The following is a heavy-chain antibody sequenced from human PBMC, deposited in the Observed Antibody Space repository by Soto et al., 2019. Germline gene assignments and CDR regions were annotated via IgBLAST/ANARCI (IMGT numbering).Heavy chain of an antibody. Sequence: ASVKVSCKASGYTFTSYGISWVRQAPGQGLEWMGWISAYNGNTNYAQKPQGRVTMTTDTSTSTAYMELRSLRSDDTAVYYCASSEITMVRGVITYYYYGMDVWGQGTTVTVSS. CDR3: ASSEITMVRGVITYYYYGMDV. CDR2: ISAYNGNT. V-gene: IGHV1-18*01. J-gene: IGHJ6*02. D-gene: IGHD3-10*01. CDR1: GYTFTSYG.